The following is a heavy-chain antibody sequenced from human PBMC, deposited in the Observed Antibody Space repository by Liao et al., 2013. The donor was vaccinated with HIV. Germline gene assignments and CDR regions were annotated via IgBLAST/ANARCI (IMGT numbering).Heavy chain of an antibody. D-gene: IGHD3-16*01. J-gene: IGHJ5*02. CDR3: AREGGGSWFDP. CDR1: GGSISSGGYS. CDR2: IYHSGST. V-gene: IGHV4-30-2*01. Sequence: QVQLQESGPGVVEPSQTLSLTCNVSGGSISSGGYSWSWIRQPPGKGLEWIGYIYHSGSTYYNPSLKSRLTISVDRSKNQFSLKLSSVTAADTAVYYCAREGGGSWFDPWGQGTLVTVSS.